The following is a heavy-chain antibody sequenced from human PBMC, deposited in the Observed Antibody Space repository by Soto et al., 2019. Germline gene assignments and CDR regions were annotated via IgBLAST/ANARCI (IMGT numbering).Heavy chain of an antibody. D-gene: IGHD3-10*01. V-gene: IGHV4-59*12. Sequence: SSETLSLTCTVSGGSISSYYWSWIRQPPGKGLEWIGYIYYSGSTNYNPSLKSRVTISVDTSKNQFSLKLSSVTAADTAVYYCARAVGVRGVIIDYWGQGTLVTVSS. CDR2: IYYSGST. CDR1: GGSISSYY. CDR3: ARAVGVRGVIIDY. J-gene: IGHJ4*02.